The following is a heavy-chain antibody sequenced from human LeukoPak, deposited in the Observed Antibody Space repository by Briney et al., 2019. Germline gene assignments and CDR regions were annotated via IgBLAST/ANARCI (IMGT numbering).Heavy chain of an antibody. CDR1: GYTFTSYY. V-gene: IGHV1-46*01. CDR3: ATGLRSSTSCYDFDY. J-gene: IGHJ4*02. CDR2: INPSGGST. Sequence: ASVKVSCKASGYTFTSYYMHWVRQAPGQGLEWMGIINPSGGSTSYAQKFQGRVTMTRDTSTSTVYMELSSLRSEDTAVYYCATGLRSSTSCYDFDYWGQGTLVTVSS. D-gene: IGHD2-2*01.